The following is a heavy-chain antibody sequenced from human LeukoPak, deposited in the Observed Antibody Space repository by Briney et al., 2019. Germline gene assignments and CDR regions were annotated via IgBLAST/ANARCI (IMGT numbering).Heavy chain of an antibody. D-gene: IGHD3-22*01. J-gene: IGHJ3*02. CDR3: AREGDSSVKSAFDI. CDR2: IYYSGST. V-gene: IGHV4-59*01. Sequence: SETLSLTCTVSGGSISSYYWSWIRQPPGKGLEWIGYIYYSGSTNYNPSLKSRVTISVDTSKNQFSLKLGSVTAADTAVYYCAREGDSSVKSAFDIWGQGTMVTVSS. CDR1: GGSISSYY.